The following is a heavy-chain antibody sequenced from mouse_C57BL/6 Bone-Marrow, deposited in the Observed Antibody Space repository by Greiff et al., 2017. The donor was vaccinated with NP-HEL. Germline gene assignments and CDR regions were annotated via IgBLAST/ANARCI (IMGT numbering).Heavy chain of an antibody. CDR2: ISDGGSYT. Sequence: EVQVVESGGGLVKPGGSLKLSCAASGFTFSRYAMSWVRQTPEKRLEWVATISDGGSYTYYPDNVKGRFTISRDNDKNNLFLQMNHLKSADTAMYYCARDLYYYCSSPYYAMDYWGQGTSLTVSS. V-gene: IGHV5-4*01. J-gene: IGHJ4*01. CDR1: GFTFSRYA. CDR3: ARDLYYYCSSPYYAMDY. D-gene: IGHD1-1*01.